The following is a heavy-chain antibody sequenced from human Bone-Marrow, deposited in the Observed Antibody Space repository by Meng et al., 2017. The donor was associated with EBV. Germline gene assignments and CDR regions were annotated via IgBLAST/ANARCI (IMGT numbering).Heavy chain of an antibody. J-gene: IGHJ4*02. D-gene: IGHD5-18*01. Sequence: QVELVQSGDEMKESGASVRVPCKASAYTFIGSFMHWVREAPGQGLEWVGRINPKTGDSDLSPKFRGRVSLTRDTSTGTAYMDFSSLQSADTAVYFCATPLETTMAPDHWGQGTLVTVSS. CDR3: ATPLETTMAPDH. CDR2: INPKTGDS. CDR1: AYTFIGSF. V-gene: IGHV1-2*06.